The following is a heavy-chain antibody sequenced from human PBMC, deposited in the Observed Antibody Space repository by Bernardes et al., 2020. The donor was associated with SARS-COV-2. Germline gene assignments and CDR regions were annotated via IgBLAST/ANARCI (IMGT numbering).Heavy chain of an antibody. Sequence: SETLSLTCTVSGGSISSSSYYWGWIRQPPGKGLEWIGSIYYSGSTYYNPSLKSRVTISVDTSKNQFSLKLSSVTAADTAVYYCARHLNWENAFDIWGQGTMVTVSS. CDR2: IYYSGST. J-gene: IGHJ3*02. CDR1: GGSISSSSYY. CDR3: ARHLNWENAFDI. D-gene: IGHD7-27*01. V-gene: IGHV4-39*01.